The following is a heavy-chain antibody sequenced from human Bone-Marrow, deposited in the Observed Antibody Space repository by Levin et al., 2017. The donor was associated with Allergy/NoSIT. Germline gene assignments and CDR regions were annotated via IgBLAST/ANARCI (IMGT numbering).Heavy chain of an antibody. Sequence: GGSLRLSCVASGLTFRNYGMHWVRQAPGRGLEGVAMISHDGDDEYYADSVKGRFTISRDNSRNMLYLEINNLRPDDTAVYYCASSRTPGIRVVSSLDYWGQGALVTVSS. CDR2: ISHDGDDE. CDR1: GLTFRNYG. CDR3: ASSRTPGIRVVSSLDY. D-gene: IGHD4-23*01. J-gene: IGHJ4*02. V-gene: IGHV3-30*03.